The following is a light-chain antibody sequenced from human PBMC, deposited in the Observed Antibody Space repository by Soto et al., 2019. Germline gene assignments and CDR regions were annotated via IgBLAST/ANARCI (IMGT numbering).Light chain of an antibody. CDR3: QHYGRSPPYT. V-gene: IGKV3-20*01. Sequence: EIVLTQSPGTLSLSPGERATLSCRASQSVSSSYLSWFQQRPGQAPRLLIYGASSMATDIPDRFSGSGSGTDFTLTISRLEPEDFAVYYCQHYGRSPPYTFGQGTKLEIK. CDR1: QSVSSSY. CDR2: GAS. J-gene: IGKJ2*01.